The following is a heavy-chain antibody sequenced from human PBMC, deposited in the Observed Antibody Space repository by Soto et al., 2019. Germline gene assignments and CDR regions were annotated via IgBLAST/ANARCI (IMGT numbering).Heavy chain of an antibody. J-gene: IGHJ4*02. V-gene: IGHV4-30-4*01. Sequence: QVQLQESGPGLVKPSQTLSLTCTVSGGSISSGGYTCSSIRQSPDKGLEWIGHIYNGGSTYNNPSLNSRLTISVDTSKNQFSLNLNSVSVADTAVYYCARGPAGDKVDFWGQGTLVTVSS. CDR1: GGSISSGGYT. CDR2: IYNGGST. D-gene: IGHD7-27*01. CDR3: ARGPAGDKVDF.